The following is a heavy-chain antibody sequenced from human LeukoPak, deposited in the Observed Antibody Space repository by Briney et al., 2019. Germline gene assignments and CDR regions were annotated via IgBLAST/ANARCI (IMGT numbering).Heavy chain of an antibody. Sequence: GGSLRLSCAASGFTFNEYWMYWVRHAPGKGVVSVSRINTDGSITTYADSVKGRFTISRDNAENTLYPQMNSLRAEDTAVYYCARKQWLAPPPDSWGQGTLVTVSS. CDR3: ARKQWLAPPPDS. V-gene: IGHV3-74*01. CDR2: INTDGSIT. J-gene: IGHJ4*02. CDR1: GFTFNEYW. D-gene: IGHD6-19*01.